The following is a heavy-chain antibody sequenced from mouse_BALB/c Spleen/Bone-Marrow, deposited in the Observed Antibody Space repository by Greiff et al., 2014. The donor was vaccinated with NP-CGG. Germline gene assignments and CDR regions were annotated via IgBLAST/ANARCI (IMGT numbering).Heavy chain of an antibody. V-gene: IGHV1-14*01. CDR3: ARTILGYYFDY. Sequence: VQLQQSGPEPVKPGASVKMSCKASGYTFTSYVMHWVKQKPGQGLEWIGYIHPYNDGTKYNERFKGMATLTSDKSSSTAYMELSSLTSEDSAVYYCARTILGYYFDYWGQGTTLTVSS. CDR2: IHPYNDGT. J-gene: IGHJ2*01. D-gene: IGHD2-10*02. CDR1: GYTFTSYV.